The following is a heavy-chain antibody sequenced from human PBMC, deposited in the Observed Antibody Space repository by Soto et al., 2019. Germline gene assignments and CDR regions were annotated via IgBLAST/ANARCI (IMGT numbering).Heavy chain of an antibody. J-gene: IGHJ6*03. V-gene: IGHV1-69*02. CDR1: GGTFSSYT. D-gene: IGHD2-2*01. CDR3: ARGSRPIVVVPAGTEYYYYYMDV. CDR2: IIPILGIA. Sequence: QVQLVQSGAEVKKPGSSVKVSCKASGGTFSSYTISWVRQAPGQGLEWMGRIIPILGIANYAQKFQGRVTITADKSTSTAYMELSSLRSEDTAVYYCARGSRPIVVVPAGTEYYYYYMDVWGKGTTVTVSS.